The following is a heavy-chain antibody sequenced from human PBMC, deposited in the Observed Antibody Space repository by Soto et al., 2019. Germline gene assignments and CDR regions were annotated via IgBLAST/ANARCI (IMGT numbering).Heavy chain of an antibody. CDR1: GFTFNSYA. Sequence: EVQLLESGGGLVQPGGSLRLSCAASGFTFNSYAMSWVRQAPGKGLEWVSGFSGGGDYTYYADSVKGRFTISRDNSNTTVFLQMNTLRAEDTAIYYCAKHWDNGPHHYGMDVWGQGTTVTVSS. CDR3: AKHWDNGPHHYGMDV. CDR2: FSGGGDYT. J-gene: IGHJ6*02. V-gene: IGHV3-23*01. D-gene: IGHD1-26*01.